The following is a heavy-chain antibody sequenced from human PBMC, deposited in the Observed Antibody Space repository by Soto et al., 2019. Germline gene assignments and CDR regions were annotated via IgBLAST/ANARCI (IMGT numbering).Heavy chain of an antibody. CDR3: ARHGGYDSSGYYSWFDP. D-gene: IGHD3-22*01. J-gene: IGHJ5*02. CDR2: IDPSDSYT. V-gene: IGHV5-10-1*01. Sequence: PGESLKISCKGSGYSFTSYWISWVRQMPGKGLEWMGRIDPSDSYTNYSPSFQGHVTISADKSISTAYLQWSSLKASDTAMYYCARHGGYDSSGYYSWFDPWGQGTLVTV. CDR1: GYSFTSYW.